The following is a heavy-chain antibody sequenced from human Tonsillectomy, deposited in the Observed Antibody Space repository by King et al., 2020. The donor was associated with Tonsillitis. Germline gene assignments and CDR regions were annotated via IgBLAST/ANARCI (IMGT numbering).Heavy chain of an antibody. CDR1: GYTFTGYY. CDR2: INPNSGGT. J-gene: IGHJ5*02. Sequence: VQLVESGAEVKKPGASVKVSCTASGYTFTGYYMHWVRQAPGQGLEWMGWINPNSGGTNYASTFQGWVTMTRDLSISTAYMEMSRLRSDDTAVYYCARGQYDILTGYSENWFDPCGQGTLVIVSS. V-gene: IGHV1-2*04. D-gene: IGHD3-9*01. CDR3: ARGQYDILTGYSENWFDP.